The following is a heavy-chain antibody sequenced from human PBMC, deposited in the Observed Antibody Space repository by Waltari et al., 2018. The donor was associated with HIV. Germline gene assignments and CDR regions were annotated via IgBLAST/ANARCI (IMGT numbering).Heavy chain of an antibody. V-gene: IGHV3-9*01. CDR3: AKDHGGYWRRDDIYFDV. J-gene: IGHJ3*01. Sequence: EVQLVDSGGGLVQPGSSLRLACAGSGIAIDDYAMHWVRQRPGKGLEWVSAISYNSGSAAYADSVMGRFTVSRDNSKNSVYLQMDSLRPEDTAFYFCAKDHGGYWRRDDIYFDVWGRGTKVTVSS. CDR1: GIAIDDYA. D-gene: IGHD3-22*01. CDR2: ISYNSGSA.